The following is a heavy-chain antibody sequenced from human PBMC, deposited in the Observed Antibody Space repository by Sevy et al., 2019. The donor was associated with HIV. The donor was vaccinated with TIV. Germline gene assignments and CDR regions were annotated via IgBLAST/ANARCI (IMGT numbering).Heavy chain of an antibody. J-gene: IGHJ1*01. Sequence: ASVKVSCKASGYTFTNYHITWVRQAPGQGLEWMGWITPNNGNTEYVQRLQGRVTMTTDTSTRTAYMELRNLKCDDSAVYYCARAPSGSQGPGQYFHHWGQGTLVTVSS. CDR2: ITPNNGNT. CDR1: GYTFTNYH. CDR3: ARAPSGSQGPGQYFHH. V-gene: IGHV1-18*01. D-gene: IGHD1-26*01.